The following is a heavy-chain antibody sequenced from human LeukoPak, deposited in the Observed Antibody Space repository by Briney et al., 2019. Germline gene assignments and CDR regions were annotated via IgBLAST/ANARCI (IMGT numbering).Heavy chain of an antibody. V-gene: IGHV3-7*05. CDR2: IKQDGSEK. D-gene: IGHD5-24*01. CDR3: ARASDPWLQLT. Sequence: GGSLRLSCAASGFTFSNYWMIWVRQAPGKGLEWVGNIKQDGSEKRYADSVRGRFSIPRDNAQTSLYLQMNSLRAEDTAVYYCARASDPWLQLTWGQGTLVTVSS. CDR1: GFTFSNYW. J-gene: IGHJ5*02.